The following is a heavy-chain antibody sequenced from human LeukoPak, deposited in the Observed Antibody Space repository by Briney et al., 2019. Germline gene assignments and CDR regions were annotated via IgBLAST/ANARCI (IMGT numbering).Heavy chain of an antibody. CDR3: ASGRVGSSGSYYFDY. Sequence: ASVKVSCKASGYTFTGYYMHWVRQAPGQGLEWMGWINPNSGGTNYAQKFQGRVTMTRDTSISTAYMELSRLRSGDTAVYYCASGRVGSSGSYYFDYWGQGTLVTVSS. D-gene: IGHD3-22*01. CDR1: GYTFTGYY. CDR2: INPNSGGT. V-gene: IGHV1-2*02. J-gene: IGHJ4*02.